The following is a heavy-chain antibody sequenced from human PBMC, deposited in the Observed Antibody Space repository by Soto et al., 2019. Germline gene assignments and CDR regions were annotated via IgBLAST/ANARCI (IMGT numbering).Heavy chain of an antibody. V-gene: IGHV3-23*01. D-gene: IGHD3-10*01. CDR3: AKDPKGGAYGSGSYYIGYYYYGMDV. CDR1: GFTFSSYA. J-gene: IGHJ6*02. CDR2: ISGSGGST. Sequence: PGGSLRLSCAASGFTFSSYAMSWVRQAPEKGLEWVSAISGSGGSTYYADTVKGRFTISRDNSKNTLYLQMNSLRAEDTAVYYCAKDPKGGAYGSGSYYIGYYYYGMDVWGQGTTVTVSS.